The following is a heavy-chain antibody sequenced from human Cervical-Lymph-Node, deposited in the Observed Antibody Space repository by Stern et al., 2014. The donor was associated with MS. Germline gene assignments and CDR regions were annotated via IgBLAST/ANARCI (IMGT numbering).Heavy chain of an antibody. CDR2: ISAYNGNT. D-gene: IGHD3-3*01. CDR3: ARDGHDFWSGYYRFDY. V-gene: IGHV1-18*01. Sequence: VQLVESGAEVKKPGASVKVSCKASGYTFTSYGISWVRQAPGQGLEWMGWISAYNGNTNYAQKLQGRGTMTTDTSTSTAYMELRSLRSDDTAVYYCARDGHDFWSGYYRFDYWGQGTLVTVSS. CDR1: GYTFTSYG. J-gene: IGHJ4*02.